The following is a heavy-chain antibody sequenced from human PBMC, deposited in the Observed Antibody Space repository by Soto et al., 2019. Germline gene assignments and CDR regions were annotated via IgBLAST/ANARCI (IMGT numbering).Heavy chain of an antibody. Sequence: QVQLVESGGGVVQPGRSLRLSCAASGFTFSSYAMHWVRQAPGKGLEWVAVISYDGSNKYYADSVKGRFTISRDNSKNTLYLQMNSLRAEDTAVYYCARDPGYDSSSLTSRYYYGMDVWGQGTTVTVSS. D-gene: IGHD3-22*01. CDR2: ISYDGSNK. CDR3: ARDPGYDSSSLTSRYYYGMDV. V-gene: IGHV3-30-3*01. CDR1: GFTFSSYA. J-gene: IGHJ6*02.